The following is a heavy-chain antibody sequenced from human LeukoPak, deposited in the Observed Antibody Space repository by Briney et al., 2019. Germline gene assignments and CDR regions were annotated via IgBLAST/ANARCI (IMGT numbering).Heavy chain of an antibody. J-gene: IGHJ4*02. Sequence: ASVKVSFKASGYTFTIYGISWVRQAPGQGGEWMGWISAYNGKTNYTQKLQGRVTITTDTSTSTAYMELRSLRSDDTAVYYCARDEPAYYDSRGIFDYWGQGTLVTVSS. CDR1: GYTFTIYG. CDR2: ISAYNGKT. CDR3: ARDEPAYYDSRGIFDY. V-gene: IGHV1-18*01. D-gene: IGHD3-22*01.